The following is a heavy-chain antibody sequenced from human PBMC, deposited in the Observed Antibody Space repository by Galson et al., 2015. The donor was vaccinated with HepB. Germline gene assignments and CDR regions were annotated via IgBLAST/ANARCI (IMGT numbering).Heavy chain of an antibody. CDR1: GYGFSGYW. D-gene: IGHD1-26*01. J-gene: IGHJ4*02. Sequence: QSGAEVKKPGESLKISCKASGYGFSGYWIGWVRQMPGKGLEWMGVIYPDDSKITYSPSFQGQVTMSVDKSINTAYLQWSSLKASDTAMYYCARYGRPTWSKVYFDYWGQGTLVTVPS. CDR2: IYPDDSKI. V-gene: IGHV5-51*01. CDR3: ARYGRPTWSKVYFDY.